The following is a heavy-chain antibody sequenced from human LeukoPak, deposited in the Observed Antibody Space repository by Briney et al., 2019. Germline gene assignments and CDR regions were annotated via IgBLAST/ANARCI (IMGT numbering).Heavy chain of an antibody. CDR3: ARDPSTTVTARDY. D-gene: IGHD4-11*01. CDR1: GGTFSSYA. V-gene: IGHV1-69*04. Sequence: GASVKVSCTASGGTFSSYAISWVRQAPGQGLEWMGRIIPILGIANYAQKFQGRVTITADKSTSTAYMELSSLRSEDTAVYYCARDPSTTVTARDYWGQGTLVTVSS. CDR2: IIPILGIA. J-gene: IGHJ4*02.